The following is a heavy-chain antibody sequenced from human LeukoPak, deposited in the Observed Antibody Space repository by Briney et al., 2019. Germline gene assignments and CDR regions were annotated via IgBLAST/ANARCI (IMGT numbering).Heavy chain of an antibody. D-gene: IGHD2-2*03. CDR3: ARHGSTDYFDY. CDR1: GGSFSGYY. V-gene: IGHV4-34*01. J-gene: IGHJ4*02. Sequence: SETLSLTCAVYGGSFSGYYWSWIRQPPGKGLEWIGEINHSGSTNYNPSLKSRVTISVDTSKNQFSLRLSSVTAADTAVYYCARHGSTDYFDYWGQGTLVTVSS. CDR2: INHSGST.